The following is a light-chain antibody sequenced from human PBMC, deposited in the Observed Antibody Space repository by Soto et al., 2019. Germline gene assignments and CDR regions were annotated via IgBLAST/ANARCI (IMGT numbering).Light chain of an antibody. CDR1: RSVGRS. Sequence: ETVLTQSPATLSLSPGERATLSCRASRSVGRSLAWYQQKPGQAPRLLIYDASNRATGIPARFSGSGSGTDFTLTISSLEPEDFAIYYCQQRTNWHHTFGGGTTVEIK. CDR3: QQRTNWHHT. J-gene: IGKJ4*01. V-gene: IGKV3-11*01. CDR2: DAS.